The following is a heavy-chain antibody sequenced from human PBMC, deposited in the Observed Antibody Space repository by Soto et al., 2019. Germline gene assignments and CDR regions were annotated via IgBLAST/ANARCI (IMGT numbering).Heavy chain of an antibody. V-gene: IGHV3-49*03. CDR2: IRRTTSGATT. D-gene: IGHD3-10*01. J-gene: IGHJ4*02. CDR1: GFSFSVYS. CDR3: AREQGGITSIRGDVDY. Sequence: EVALVESGGALVEPGRSLRLSCIASGFSFSVYSMAWFRQAPGKGLEWVGFIRRTTSGATTESASSVQGRFIISRDDSRNIVYLQMSSLKIEDTAMYYCAREQGGITSIRGDVDYWGQGTLVTVSS.